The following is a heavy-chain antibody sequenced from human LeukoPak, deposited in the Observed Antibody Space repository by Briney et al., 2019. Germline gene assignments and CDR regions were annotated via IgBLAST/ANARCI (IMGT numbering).Heavy chain of an antibody. D-gene: IGHD2-2*01. CDR3: ARKYCSSTSCYVRYNWFDP. J-gene: IGHJ5*02. CDR2: INHSGST. V-gene: IGHV4-34*01. Sequence: SETLSLTCAVYGGSFSGYYWSWIRQPPGKGLEWIGEINHSGSTNYNPSLKSRVTISVDTSKTQFSLKLSSVTAADTAVYYCARKYCSSTSCYVRYNWFDPWGQGTLVTVSS. CDR1: GGSFSGYY.